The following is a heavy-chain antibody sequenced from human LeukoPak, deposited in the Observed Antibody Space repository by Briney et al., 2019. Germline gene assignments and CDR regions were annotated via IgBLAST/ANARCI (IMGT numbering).Heavy chain of an antibody. CDR2: ISAYNGNT. CDR1: GYTFTSYG. Sequence: GASVKVSCKASGYTFTSYGISWVRQAPGQGLECMGWISAYNGNTNYAQKLQGRVTMTTDTSTSTAYMELRSLRSDDTAVYYCARDLLYCSGGSCYPGAFGYWGQGTLVTVSS. CDR3: ARDLLYCSGGSCYPGAFGY. D-gene: IGHD2-15*01. V-gene: IGHV1-18*01. J-gene: IGHJ4*02.